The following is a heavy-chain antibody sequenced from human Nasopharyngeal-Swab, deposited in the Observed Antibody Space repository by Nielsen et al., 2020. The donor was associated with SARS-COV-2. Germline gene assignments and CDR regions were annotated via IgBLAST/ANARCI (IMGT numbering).Heavy chain of an antibody. V-gene: IGHV4-59*08. CDR3: ARQWPYQLQSHYNWFDP. J-gene: IGHJ5*02. D-gene: IGHD2-2*01. CDR2: IYYSGST. CDR1: GGSISSYY. Sequence: SETLSLTCTVSGGSISSYYWSWIRQPPGKGLEWIGYIYYSGSTNYNPCLKSRVTISVDTSKNQFSLKLSSVTAADTAVYYCARQWPYQLQSHYNWFDPWGQGTLVTVSS.